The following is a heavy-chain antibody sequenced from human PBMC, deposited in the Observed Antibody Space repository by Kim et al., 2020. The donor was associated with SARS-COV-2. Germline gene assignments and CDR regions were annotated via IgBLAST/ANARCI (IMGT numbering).Heavy chain of an antibody. CDR1: CGSISSYY. CDR3: ARALYCTNGVCHRSFYYYYGMDV. J-gene: IGHJ6*02. Sequence: SETLSLTCTVSCGSISSYYWSWIRQSPGKGLEWIGHIYYSGSTNYNPSLKRRLTISVDTSKNQFSLKLSSVTAADTAVYYCARALYCTNGVCHRSFYYYYGMDVWGQGTTVTVSS. D-gene: IGHD2-8*01. CDR2: IYYSGST. V-gene: IGHV4-59*13.